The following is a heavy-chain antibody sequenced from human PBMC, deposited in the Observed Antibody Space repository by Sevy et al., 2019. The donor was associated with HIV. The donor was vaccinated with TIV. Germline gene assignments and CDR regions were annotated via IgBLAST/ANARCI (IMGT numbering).Heavy chain of an antibody. V-gene: IGHV3-23*01. Sequence: GGSLRLSCAASGFSFTSYAMNWVRQAPGKGLEWVSTISGSGDNTYFADSVKGRFTISRDNFKSTLYLQMNSLRAEDTAVYYCAKAKDGSVGYYNVYYNGMDVWGQWTTVTVSS. D-gene: IGHD3-10*01. CDR3: AKAKDGSVGYYNVYYNGMDV. CDR2: ISGSGDNT. CDR1: GFSFTSYA. J-gene: IGHJ6*02.